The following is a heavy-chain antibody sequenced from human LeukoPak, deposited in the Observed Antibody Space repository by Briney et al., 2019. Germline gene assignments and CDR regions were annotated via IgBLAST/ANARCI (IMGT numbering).Heavy chain of an antibody. CDR3: ARENWADDY. J-gene: IGHJ4*02. CDR2: IKQDGSQK. CDR1: GFTFTTYW. V-gene: IGHV3-7*01. Sequence: GGSLRLSCAASGFTFTTYWMTWVRQAPGKGLEWVANIKQDGSQKYYVDSVKGRFTISRDNAKNSLYLQMNSLKAEDTAVYYCARENWADDYWGQGTLVTVSS. D-gene: IGHD7-27*01.